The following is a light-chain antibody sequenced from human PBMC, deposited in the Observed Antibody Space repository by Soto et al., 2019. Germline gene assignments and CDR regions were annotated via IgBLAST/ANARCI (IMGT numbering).Light chain of an antibody. J-gene: IGLJ2*01. Sequence: QSALTQPASVSGSPGQSITISCTGTSSDVGSDYNLVSWYQQHPGKAPKIMIYEGNKRPSGVSDRFSGSKSGNTAFLTISGLQAEDEADYCCSSYAGSSTWVFGGGTKLTVL. CDR3: SSYAGSSTWV. CDR2: EGN. CDR1: SSDVGSDYNL. V-gene: IGLV2-23*01.